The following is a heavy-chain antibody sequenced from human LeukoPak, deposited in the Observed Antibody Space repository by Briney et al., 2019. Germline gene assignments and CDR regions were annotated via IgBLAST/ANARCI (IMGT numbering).Heavy chain of an antibody. D-gene: IGHD3-10*01. Sequence: GGSLRLSCAASGFTFSSYGMHWVRQAPGKGLEWVAVISYDGSNKYYADSVKGRFTISRDNSKNTLYLQMNSLRAEDTAVYYCASIRGVRYWGQGTLVTVSS. CDR2: ISYDGSNK. CDR1: GFTFSSYG. J-gene: IGHJ4*02. CDR3: ASIRGVRY. V-gene: IGHV3-30*03.